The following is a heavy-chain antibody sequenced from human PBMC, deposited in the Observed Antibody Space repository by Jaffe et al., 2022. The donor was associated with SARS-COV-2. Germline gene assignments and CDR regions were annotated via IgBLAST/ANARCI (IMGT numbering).Heavy chain of an antibody. D-gene: IGHD6-13*01. Sequence: EVLLLESGGGLVQPGGSLRLSCAASGFTFNNYAMSWVRQAPGKGLEWVSSISNGGSETYYADSVKGRVTISRDNSKNTLYLQMNSLRAEDTALYYCGCSPAGGTKSYDYWGQGTLVTVSS. CDR3: GCSPAGGTKSYDY. CDR1: GFTFNNYA. J-gene: IGHJ4*02. V-gene: IGHV3-23*01. CDR2: ISNGGSET.